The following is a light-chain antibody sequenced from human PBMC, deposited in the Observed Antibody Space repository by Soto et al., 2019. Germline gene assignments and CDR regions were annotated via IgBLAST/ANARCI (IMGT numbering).Light chain of an antibody. CDR3: QQCHMWPTT. J-gene: IGKJ5*01. CDR2: DAY. Sequence: EVVLTQSPVTLSLSPGERATLSCRASQSFRGLLAWYQQKPGQAPRLLIYDAYNRATGIPPRFSGSGSGTDFTLTISSLEPEDSAVYYCQQCHMWPTTFGQGTRLEIK. V-gene: IGKV3-11*01. CDR1: QSFRGL.